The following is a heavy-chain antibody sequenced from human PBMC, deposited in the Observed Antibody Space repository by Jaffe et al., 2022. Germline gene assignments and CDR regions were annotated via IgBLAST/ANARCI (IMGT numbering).Heavy chain of an antibody. V-gene: IGHV3-43D*04. CDR2: ISWDGGST. CDR3: AKARGEQFCSGGSCYSGYYFDY. J-gene: IGHJ4*02. D-gene: IGHD2-15*01. CDR1: GFTFDDYA. Sequence: EVQLVESGGVVVQPGGSLRLSCAASGFTFDDYAMHWVRQAPGKGLEWVSLISWDGGSTYYADSVKGRFTISRDNSKNSLYLQMNSLRAEDTALYYCAKARGEQFCSGGSCYSGYYFDYWGQGTLVTVSS.